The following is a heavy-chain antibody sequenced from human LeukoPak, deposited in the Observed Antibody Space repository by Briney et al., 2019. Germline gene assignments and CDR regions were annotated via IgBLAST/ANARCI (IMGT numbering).Heavy chain of an antibody. CDR2: INTDGSGT. Sequence: GGSLRLSCAASGFTFSSHWMHWVRQAPGKGLVWVSRINTDGSGTDYADSVKGRFTISRDNAKNTLYLQMNSLRAEDTAVYYCAREGGQQLVPYYYYGMDVWGQGTTVTVSS. J-gene: IGHJ6*02. D-gene: IGHD6-13*01. CDR1: GFTFSSHW. CDR3: AREGGQQLVPYYYYGMDV. V-gene: IGHV3-74*01.